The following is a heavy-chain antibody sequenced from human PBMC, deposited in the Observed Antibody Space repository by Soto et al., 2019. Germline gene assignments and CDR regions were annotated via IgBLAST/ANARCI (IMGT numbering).Heavy chain of an antibody. CDR1: GFTFSSYW. Sequence: GGSLRLSCAASGFTFSSYWMSWVRQAPGKGLEWVANIKQDGSEKYYVDSVKGRFTISRDNAKNSLYLQMNSLRAEDTAVYYCARDKKGFLEWLREYYGMDVWGQGTAVTVSS. D-gene: IGHD3-3*01. CDR3: ARDKKGFLEWLREYYGMDV. J-gene: IGHJ6*02. V-gene: IGHV3-7*01. CDR2: IKQDGSEK.